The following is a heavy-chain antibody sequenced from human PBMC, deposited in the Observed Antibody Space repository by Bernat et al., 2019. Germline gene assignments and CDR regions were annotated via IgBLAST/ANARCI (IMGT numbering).Heavy chain of an antibody. CDR1: GYTFTSYG. J-gene: IGHJ4*02. CDR3: ARSSIGYYDFWSGYYFFDY. CDR2: ISAYNGNT. Sequence: QVQLVQSGAEVKKPGASMKVSCKASGYTFTSYGISWVRQAPGQGLEWMGWISAYNGNTNYAQKLQGRVTMTTDTSTSTAYMELRSLRSDDTAVYYCARSSIGYYDFWSGYYFFDYWGQGTLVTVSS. V-gene: IGHV1-18*04. D-gene: IGHD3-3*01.